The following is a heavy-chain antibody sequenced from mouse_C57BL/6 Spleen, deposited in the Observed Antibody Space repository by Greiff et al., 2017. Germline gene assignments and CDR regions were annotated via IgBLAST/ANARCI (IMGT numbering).Heavy chain of an antibody. Sequence: VQLVESGAELARPGASVKLSCKASGYTFTSYGISWVKQRTGQGLEWIGEIYPRSGNTYYNEKFKGKATLTADKSSSTAYMELRSLTSEDSAVYFCARVGGDGSSLGWYFDVWGTGATVTVSS. V-gene: IGHV1-81*01. J-gene: IGHJ1*03. CDR3: ARVGGDGSSLGWYFDV. CDR1: GYTFTSYG. D-gene: IGHD1-1*01. CDR2: IYPRSGNT.